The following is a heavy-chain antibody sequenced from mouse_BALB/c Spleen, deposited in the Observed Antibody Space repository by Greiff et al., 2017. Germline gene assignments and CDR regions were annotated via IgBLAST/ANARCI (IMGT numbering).Heavy chain of an antibody. V-gene: IGHV2-6-5*01. CDR2: IWGGGST. D-gene: IGHD1-1*01. CDR3: AKLYYYGSSPWFAY. CDR1: GFSLTDYG. Sequence: VQLQQSGPGLVAPSQSLSITCTVSGFSLTDYGVSWIRQPPGKGLEWLGVIWGGGSTYYNSALKSRLSISKDNSKSQVFLKMNSLQTDDTAMYYCAKLYYYGSSPWFAYWGQGTLVTVSA. J-gene: IGHJ3*01.